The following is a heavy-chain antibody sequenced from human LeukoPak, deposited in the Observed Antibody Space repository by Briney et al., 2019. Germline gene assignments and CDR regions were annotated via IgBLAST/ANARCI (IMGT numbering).Heavy chain of an antibody. Sequence: GGSLRLSCAASGFTFSSYSMNWVRQAPGKGLEWVSSISSSGDYIYYADSVKGRFTISRDNAKSSLFLQMNSLRAEDTAVYYCARVLYFDWLDAYWGQGTLVTVFS. D-gene: IGHD3-9*01. CDR3: ARVLYFDWLDAY. J-gene: IGHJ4*02. V-gene: IGHV3-21*01. CDR2: ISSSGDYI. CDR1: GFTFSSYS.